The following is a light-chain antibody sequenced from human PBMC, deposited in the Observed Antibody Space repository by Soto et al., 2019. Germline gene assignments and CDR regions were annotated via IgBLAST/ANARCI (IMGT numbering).Light chain of an antibody. J-gene: IGKJ1*01. Sequence: IPLTQSPFSLSASVGDTVTITCRASQSITTWLAWYQRKPGKAPKVLISKASTLESGVPARFSDSGSGTEFTLTISSLQPDDFATYYCQQYDSYSWTFGQGTKVDI. CDR2: KAS. CDR1: QSITTW. CDR3: QQYDSYSWT. V-gene: IGKV1-5*03.